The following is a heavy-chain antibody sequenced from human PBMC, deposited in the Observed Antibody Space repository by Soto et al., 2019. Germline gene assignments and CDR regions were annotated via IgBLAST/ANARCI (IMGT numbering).Heavy chain of an antibody. CDR2: IWYDGSNK. Sequence: HPGGSLRLSCAASGFTFSSYGMHWVRQAPGKGLEWVAVIWYDGSNKYYADSVKGRFTISRDNSKNTLYLQMNSLRAEDTAVYYCARDRTTVTTLRSWSRKVYYYYGMDVWGQGTTVTVSS. V-gene: IGHV3-33*01. CDR3: ARDRTTVTTLRSWSRKVYYYYGMDV. J-gene: IGHJ6*02. CDR1: GFTFSSYG. D-gene: IGHD4-17*01.